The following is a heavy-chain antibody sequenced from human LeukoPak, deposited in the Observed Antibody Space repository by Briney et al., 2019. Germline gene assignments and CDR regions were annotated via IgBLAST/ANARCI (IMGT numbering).Heavy chain of an antibody. J-gene: IGHJ4*02. Sequence: GGSLRLSCAASGFTFSSYWMSWVRQAPGKGLEWVANIKQDGSEKYYVDSVKGRFTISRDNAKNSLYLQINSLRAEDTAVYYCASSRGGYSSGRYYWGQGTLVTVSS. CDR3: ASSRGGYSSGRYY. CDR1: GFTFSSYW. CDR2: IKQDGSEK. V-gene: IGHV3-7*01. D-gene: IGHD6-19*01.